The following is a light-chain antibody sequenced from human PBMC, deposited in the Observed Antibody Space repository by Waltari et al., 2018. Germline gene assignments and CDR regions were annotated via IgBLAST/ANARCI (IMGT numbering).Light chain of an antibody. V-gene: IGKV3-15*01. CDR3: QQYKLWPPLT. Sequence: EIVMTQSPATLSVSPGERATLSCRASQSVINNLAWYQQKPGQAPRLLIYGPSTRPTSIPARFSGSGSGTEFTLTFRSVQSEDFAIYYCQQYKLWPPLTFGGGTKVEIK. CDR2: GPS. J-gene: IGKJ4*01. CDR1: QSVINN.